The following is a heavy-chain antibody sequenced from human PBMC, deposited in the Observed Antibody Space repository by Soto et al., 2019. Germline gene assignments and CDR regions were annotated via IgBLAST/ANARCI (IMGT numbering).Heavy chain of an antibody. J-gene: IGHJ6*02. D-gene: IGHD3-16*01. CDR3: ARGGYGMDV. Sequence: QVQLQESGPGLVKPSETLSLTCTVSGGSISSYYWSWIRQPPGKGLEWIGYIYYSRSTNYNPSLKSRVTISVDTSKNQFSLKLSSVTAADTAVYYCARGGYGMDVWGQGTTVTVSS. CDR1: GGSISSYY. CDR2: IYYSRST. V-gene: IGHV4-59*01.